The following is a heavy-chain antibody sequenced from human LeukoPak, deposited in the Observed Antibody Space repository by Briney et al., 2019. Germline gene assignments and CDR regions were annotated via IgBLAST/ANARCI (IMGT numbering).Heavy chain of an antibody. CDR2: IYHSGST. Sequence: SQTLSLTCAVSGGSISSGGYSWSWIRQPPGKGLEWIGCIYHSGSTYYNPSLKSRVTISVDRSKNQFSLKLSSVTAADTAVYYCARGGLLRYFDWTPSGAFDIWGQGTMVTVSS. CDR3: ARGGLLRYFDWTPSGAFDI. D-gene: IGHD3-9*01. CDR1: GGSISSGGYS. J-gene: IGHJ3*02. V-gene: IGHV4-30-2*01.